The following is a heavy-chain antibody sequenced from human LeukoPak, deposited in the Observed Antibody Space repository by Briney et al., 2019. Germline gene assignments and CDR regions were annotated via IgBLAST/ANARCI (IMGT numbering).Heavy chain of an antibody. D-gene: IGHD6-6*01. CDR2: TYYRSKWYN. J-gene: IGHJ5*02. V-gene: IGHV6-1*01. CDR3: ARGLNSIAARLVWFDP. Sequence: SQTLSLTCVISGDSVSSNSAAWNWIRQSPSRGLEWLGRTYYRSKWYNDYAVSVKSRITINPDTSKNQFSLQLNSVTPEDTAVYYCARGLNSIAARLVWFDPWGQGTLVTVSS. CDR1: GDSVSSNSAA.